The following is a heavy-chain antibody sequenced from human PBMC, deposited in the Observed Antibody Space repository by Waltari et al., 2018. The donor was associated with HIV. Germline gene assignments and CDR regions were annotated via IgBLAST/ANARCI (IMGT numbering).Heavy chain of an antibody. CDR1: GFSFGDHS. Sequence: EVQLVESGGGLVQPGRALRLSCAASGFSFGDHSMSWVRQAPGKGLEWVGFIRSKTYGGTTEYAASVKGRFTISRDDSKSIAYLQMNSLKTEDTAVYYCTKAVAGFYYFDYWGQGTQVTVSS. CDR2: IRSKTYGGTT. D-gene: IGHD6-19*01. V-gene: IGHV3-49*04. J-gene: IGHJ4*02. CDR3: TKAVAGFYYFDY.